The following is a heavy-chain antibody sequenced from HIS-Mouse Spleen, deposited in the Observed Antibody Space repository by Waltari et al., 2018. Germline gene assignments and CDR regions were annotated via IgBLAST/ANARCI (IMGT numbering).Heavy chain of an antibody. CDR1: GGSFSGYY. CDR3: ASYYYDSSGYYYNWFDP. Sequence: QVQLQQWGAGLLKPSETLSLTCAVYGGSFSGYYWSWIRQPPGKGLEWIGEINHSGSTNSNPSLKSRVTISVDTSKNQFSLKLSSVTAADTAVYYCASYYYDSSGYYYNWFDPWGQGTLVTVSS. CDR2: INHSGST. J-gene: IGHJ5*02. V-gene: IGHV4-34*01. D-gene: IGHD3-22*01.